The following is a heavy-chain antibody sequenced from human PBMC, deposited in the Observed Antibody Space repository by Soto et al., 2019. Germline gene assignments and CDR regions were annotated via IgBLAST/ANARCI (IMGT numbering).Heavy chain of an antibody. CDR1: GYTFTSYG. Sequence: ASVKVSCKASGYTFTSYGISWVRQAPGQGLEWMGWISAYNGNTNYAQKLQGRVTMTTDTSTSTAYMELRSLRSDDTAVYYCARDGGYCISTSCYSANNWFDPWGPGTRVTVSS. D-gene: IGHD2-2*02. V-gene: IGHV1-18*01. CDR2: ISAYNGNT. CDR3: ARDGGYCISTSCYSANNWFDP. J-gene: IGHJ5*02.